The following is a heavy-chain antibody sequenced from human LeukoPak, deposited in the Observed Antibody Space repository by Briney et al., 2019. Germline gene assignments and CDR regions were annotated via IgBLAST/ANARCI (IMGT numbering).Heavy chain of an antibody. J-gene: IGHJ4*02. Sequence: GGSLRLSCAASGFTFSSYAMSWVRRAPGKWLEWVSAISGSGDSTYYADSVKGRFSISRDDSKNTVHLQMNSLRAEDTAVYYCAKVDCSSSSCYKWGQGTLVTVSS. CDR2: ISGSGDST. V-gene: IGHV3-23*01. CDR1: GFTFSSYA. CDR3: AKVDCSSSSCYK. D-gene: IGHD2-2*02.